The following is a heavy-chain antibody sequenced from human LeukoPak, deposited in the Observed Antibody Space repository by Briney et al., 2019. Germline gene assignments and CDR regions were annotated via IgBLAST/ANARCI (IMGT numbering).Heavy chain of an antibody. V-gene: IGHV3-48*03. CDR3: ARDAYYYDRSGYRVAVSSFEY. CDR1: GFTFSSYE. CDR2: INAGGSTI. D-gene: IGHD3-22*01. J-gene: IGHJ4*02. Sequence: PGGSLRLSCAASGFTFSSYEMNWVRQAPGKGLEWVSYINAGGSTIYYADSVKGRFTISRDNAKNSLYLQMNSLRAEDTAVYYCARDAYYYDRSGYRVAVSSFEYWGQGTLVTVSS.